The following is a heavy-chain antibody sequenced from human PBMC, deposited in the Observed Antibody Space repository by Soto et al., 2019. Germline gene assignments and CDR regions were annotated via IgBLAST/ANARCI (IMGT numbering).Heavy chain of an antibody. CDR3: ARWEVAAARHNWFDP. D-gene: IGHD6-6*01. Sequence: ASVKVSCKASGGTFSSYTISWGRQAPGQGLEWMGRIIPILGIANYAQKFQGRVTITADKSTSTAYMELSSLRSEDTAVYYCARWEVAAARHNWFDPWGQGTLVTVSS. CDR2: IIPILGIA. V-gene: IGHV1-69*02. J-gene: IGHJ5*02. CDR1: GGTFSSYT.